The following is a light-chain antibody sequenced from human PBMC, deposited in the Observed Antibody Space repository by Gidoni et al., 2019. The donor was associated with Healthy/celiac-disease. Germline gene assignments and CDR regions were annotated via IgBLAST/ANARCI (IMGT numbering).Light chain of an antibody. V-gene: IGKV3-11*01. Sequence: EIVLTQSPATLSLSPGEKATLSCRARQSVSSYLAWYQQKPGQAPRLLIYDASNRATGIPARFSGSGSGTAFTLTICSLAPEDFAVYYCQQRSNWLTFGGGTKVEIK. CDR3: QQRSNWLT. CDR2: DAS. CDR1: QSVSSY. J-gene: IGKJ4*01.